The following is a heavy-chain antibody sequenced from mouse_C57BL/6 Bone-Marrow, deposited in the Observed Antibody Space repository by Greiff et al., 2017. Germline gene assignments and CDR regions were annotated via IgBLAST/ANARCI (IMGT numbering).Heavy chain of an antibody. CDR3: ATPLLRFYAMDD. CDR2: ISSGSSTI. D-gene: IGHD1-1*01. Sequence: EVQRVESGGGLVQPGGSLKLSCAASGFTFSDYGMHWVRQAPEKGLEWVAYISSGSSTIYYADTVKGRFTIARDNAKNTLFLQMTSLRAEDTAMYYWATPLLRFYAMDDWGQGTSVTVSS. J-gene: IGHJ4*01. CDR1: GFTFSDYG. V-gene: IGHV5-17*01.